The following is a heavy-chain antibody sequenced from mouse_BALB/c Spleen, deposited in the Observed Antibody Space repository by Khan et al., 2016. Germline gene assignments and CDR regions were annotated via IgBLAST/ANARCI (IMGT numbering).Heavy chain of an antibody. CDR3: VTLRRVYAMDY. Sequence: EVQLQESGPGLVKPSQSLSLTCSVTGYSITSGYYWNWIRQFPGNKLEWMGYISYDGSNNYHPSLKNRISITRDTSKNQFFLKLNSVTSEDTSTYHCVTLRRVYAMDYWGQGTSVTVSS. D-gene: IGHD1-2*01. CDR2: ISYDGSN. CDR1: GYSITSGYY. J-gene: IGHJ4*01. V-gene: IGHV3-6*02.